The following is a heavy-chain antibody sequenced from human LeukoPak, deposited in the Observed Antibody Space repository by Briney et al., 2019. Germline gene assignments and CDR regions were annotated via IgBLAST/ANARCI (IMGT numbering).Heavy chain of an antibody. J-gene: IGHJ4*02. Sequence: PSETLSLTCAVYGGSFSGYYRSWIRQPPGKGLEWIGEINHSGSTNYNPSLKSRVTISVDTSKNQFSLKLSSVTAADTAVYYCARFVRRAMIVNFDYWGQGTLVTVSS. D-gene: IGHD3-22*01. CDR1: GGSFSGYY. CDR2: INHSGST. V-gene: IGHV4-34*01. CDR3: ARFVRRAMIVNFDY.